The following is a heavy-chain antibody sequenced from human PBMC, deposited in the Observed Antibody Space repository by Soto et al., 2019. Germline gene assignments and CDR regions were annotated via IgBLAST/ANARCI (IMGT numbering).Heavy chain of an antibody. D-gene: IGHD3-9*01. CDR1: GFTFSSNR. CDR2: INEDGSTT. Sequence: GGSLRLSCAASGFTFSSNRMHWVRQAPGKGLVWVSRINEDGSTTTYADSVKGRFTISRDNAKNTLYLQMNSLRAEDTAVYFCARDLTGRYDYWGRGTLVTVSS. CDR3: ARDLTGRYDY. V-gene: IGHV3-74*01. J-gene: IGHJ4*02.